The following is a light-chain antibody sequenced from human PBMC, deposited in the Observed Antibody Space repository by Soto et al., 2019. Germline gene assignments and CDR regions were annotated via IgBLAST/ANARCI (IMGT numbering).Light chain of an antibody. Sequence: EIVLTQSPDTLSLSPCEISTLSWSAIQSVPNSRLAWYQQKPGQAPSLVISDTSIRATGIPDRFSGSGSGTDFSLIIGRLEPEDFAVYYCQQYGSSPGITFGQGTRLEIK. CDR3: QQYGSSPGIT. J-gene: IGKJ5*01. V-gene: IGKV3-20*01. CDR1: QSVPNSR. CDR2: DTS.